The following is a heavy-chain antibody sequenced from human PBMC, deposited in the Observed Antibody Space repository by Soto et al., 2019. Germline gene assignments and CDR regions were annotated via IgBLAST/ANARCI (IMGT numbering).Heavy chain of an antibody. CDR1: GGSISSGGYY. V-gene: IGHV4-31*03. CDR2: IYYSGST. J-gene: IGHJ4*02. CDR3: ARGFLGYCTNGVCYTSTFDY. D-gene: IGHD2-8*01. Sequence: SETLSLTCTASGGSISSGGYYWSWIRQHPGKGLEWIGYIYYSGSTYYNPSLKSRVTISVDTSKNQFSLKLSSVTAADTAVYYCARGFLGYCTNGVCYTSTFDYWGQGTLVTVSS.